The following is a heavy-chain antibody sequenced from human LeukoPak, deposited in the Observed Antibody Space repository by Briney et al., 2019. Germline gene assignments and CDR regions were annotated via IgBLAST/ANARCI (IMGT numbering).Heavy chain of an antibody. V-gene: IGHV1-3*01. J-gene: IGHJ4*02. Sequence: ASVKVSCKASGYTFTSYAMHWVRQAPGQRLEWMGRINAGNGNTKYSQKFQGRVTITRDTSASTAYMELSSLRSEDTAVYYCASSFGVVTEYFDYWGQGSLVTVSS. CDR2: INAGNGNT. D-gene: IGHD3-3*01. CDR1: GYTFTSYA. CDR3: ASSFGVVTEYFDY.